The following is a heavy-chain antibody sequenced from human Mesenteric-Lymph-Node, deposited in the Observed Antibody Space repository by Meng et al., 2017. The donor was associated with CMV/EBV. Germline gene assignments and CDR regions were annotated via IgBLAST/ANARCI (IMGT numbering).Heavy chain of an antibody. Sequence: VRLKQWGPGLLKPSETLSRTCAVYGGSFSGYYWSWIRQPPGKGLEWIGEINHSGSTNYNPSLKSRVTISVDTSKNQFSLKLSSVTAADTAVYYCARHQRWLKSEGGFNYWGQGTLVTVSS. CDR1: GGSFSGYY. CDR3: ARHQRWLKSEGGFNY. V-gene: IGHV4-34*01. J-gene: IGHJ4*02. D-gene: IGHD4-23*01. CDR2: INHSGST.